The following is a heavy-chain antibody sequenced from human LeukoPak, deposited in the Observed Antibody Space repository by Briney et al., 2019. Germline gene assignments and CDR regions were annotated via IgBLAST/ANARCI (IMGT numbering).Heavy chain of an antibody. J-gene: IGHJ5*02. Sequence: SQTLSLTCTVSGGSISSGDYYWSWIRQPPGKGLEWIGYIYYSGSTYYNPSLKSRFTISVDTSKNQFSLKLSSVTAADTAVYYCARADYGGNPNNWFDPWGQGTLVTVSS. D-gene: IGHD4-23*01. CDR1: GGSISSGDYY. V-gene: IGHV4-30-4*01. CDR3: ARADYGGNPNNWFDP. CDR2: IYYSGST.